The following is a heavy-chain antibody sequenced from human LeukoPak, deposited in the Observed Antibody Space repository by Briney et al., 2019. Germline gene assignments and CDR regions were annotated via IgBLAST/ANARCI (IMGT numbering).Heavy chain of an antibody. J-gene: IGHJ5*02. CDR1: GYTFTGYY. CDR2: INPNNGGT. V-gene: IGHV1-2*02. D-gene: IGHD3-10*01. Sequence: ASVKVSCKASGYTFTGYYIHWVRQAPGQGLEWMGWINPNNGGTNSAQKFQGRVTMTRDTSISTTYMELSRLRSDDTAVYYCAIVSSSYYGSGSYKNWFDPWGQGTLVTVSS. CDR3: AIVSSSYYGSGSYKNWFDP.